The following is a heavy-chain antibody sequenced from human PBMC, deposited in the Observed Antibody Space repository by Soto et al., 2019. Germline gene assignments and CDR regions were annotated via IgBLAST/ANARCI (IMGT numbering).Heavy chain of an antibody. J-gene: IGHJ1*01. Sequence: PGGSLRLACAASGFTFSGYWMHWVRQSPGKGLVWVSQIDSDGRSTTYADTVKGRFTVSRDNAKNKLFLQMNSLRAEDTAVYYCVRDYGSRCFYSGHWCEGTLV. D-gene: IGHD2-2*01. CDR2: IDSDGRST. CDR3: VRDYGSRCFYSGH. V-gene: IGHV3-74*03. CDR1: GFTFSGYW.